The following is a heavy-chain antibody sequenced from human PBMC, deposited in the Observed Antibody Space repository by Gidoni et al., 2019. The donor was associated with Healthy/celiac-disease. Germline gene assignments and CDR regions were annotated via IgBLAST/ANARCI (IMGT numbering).Heavy chain of an antibody. CDR1: GRSPSNARMG. CDR3: ARIPLWFGEQDY. V-gene: IGHV2-26*01. J-gene: IGHJ4*02. CDR2: IFSNDEK. Sequence: QVTLKESGPVMVKPTATLSLTCTVTGRSPSNARMGVSWIRQPPGKALEWLAHIFSNDEKSYRTSLKCSLTISKATSKSQVVLTIPNMDHVDTATYYCARIPLWFGEQDYWGQGTLVTVSS. D-gene: IGHD3-10*01.